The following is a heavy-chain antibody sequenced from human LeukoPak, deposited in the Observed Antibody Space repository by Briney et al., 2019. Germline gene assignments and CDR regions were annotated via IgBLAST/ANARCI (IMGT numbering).Heavy chain of an antibody. D-gene: IGHD3-10*01. CDR3: ASGLWFGELNI. CDR2: IYYSGST. J-gene: IGHJ3*02. V-gene: IGHV4-30-4*08. Sequence: PSETLSLTCTVSGGSISSGDYYRSWIRQPPGKGLEWVGYIYYSGSTYYKPSLKSRVTISVDTSKIQFSLKLSSVTAADTAVYYCASGLWFGELNIWGQGTMVTVSS. CDR1: GGSISSGDYY.